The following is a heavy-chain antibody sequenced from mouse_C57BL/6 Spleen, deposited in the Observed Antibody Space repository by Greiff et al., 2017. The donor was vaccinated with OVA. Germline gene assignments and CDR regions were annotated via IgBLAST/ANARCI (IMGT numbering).Heavy chain of an antibody. CDR1: GYTFTSYW. CDR3: ASYYGSSFDD. Sequence: QVQLQQPGAELVKPGASVKLSCKASGYTFTSYWMHWVKQRPGQGLEWIGMIHPNSGSTNYNEKFKSKATLTVDKSSSTAYMQRSSLTSEDSAVYYCASYYGSSFDDWGQGTTLTVSS. V-gene: IGHV1-64*01. J-gene: IGHJ2*01. CDR2: IHPNSGST. D-gene: IGHD1-1*01.